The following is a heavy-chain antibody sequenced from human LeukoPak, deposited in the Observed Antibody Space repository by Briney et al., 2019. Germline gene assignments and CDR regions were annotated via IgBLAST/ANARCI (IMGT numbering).Heavy chain of an antibody. CDR2: ISGSGGST. J-gene: IGHJ4*02. Sequence: TGGSLRLSCAASGFTFSSYAMSWVRQAPGKGLEWVSAISGSGGSTFYAGSVRGRFTISRDNSKNTLYLQMNSLRAEDTAIYYCAKGGYSAYDSSFDYWGQGTLVTVSS. V-gene: IGHV3-23*01. D-gene: IGHD5-12*01. CDR1: GFTFSSYA. CDR3: AKGGYSAYDSSFDY.